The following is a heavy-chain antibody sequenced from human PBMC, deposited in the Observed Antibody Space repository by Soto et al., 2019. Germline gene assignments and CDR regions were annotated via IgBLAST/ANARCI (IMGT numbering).Heavy chain of an antibody. J-gene: IGHJ3*01. CDR2: IYWADGK. Sequence: SGPTLVNRTQTLPQACTCSGLSLTPTGVGVALIRQPPGKALEWLALIYWADGKRYSPSPALKKRLNITKXTSKNQVVLTMPNMDPMDTATYDCAHSPDPSGPGCFTFGGQ. CDR1: GLSLTPTGVG. D-gene: IGHD2-8*02. V-gene: IGHV2-5*02. CDR3: AHSPDPSGPGCFTF.